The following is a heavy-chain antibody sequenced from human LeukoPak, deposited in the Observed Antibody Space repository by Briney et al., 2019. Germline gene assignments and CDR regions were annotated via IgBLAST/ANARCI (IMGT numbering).Heavy chain of an antibody. CDR3: ARVDGSGTFDY. V-gene: IGHV1-46*01. CDR2: INPSGGST. D-gene: IGHD3-10*01. Sequence: GASVKVSCKASGYTFTSYYMHWVRQAPGQGLEWMGIINPSGGSTSYAQKFQGRVTMTRDMSTSTVYMELSSLRSEDTAVYYCARVDGSGTFDYWGQGTLVTVSS. J-gene: IGHJ4*02. CDR1: GYTFTSYY.